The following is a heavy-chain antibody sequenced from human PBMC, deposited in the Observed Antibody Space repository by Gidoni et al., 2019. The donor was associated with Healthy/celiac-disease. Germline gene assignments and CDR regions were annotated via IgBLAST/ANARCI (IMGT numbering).Heavy chain of an antibody. CDR1: GGSISSSSYY. Sequence: QLQLQASGPGLVKPSETPSPTCTVPGGSISSSSYYRGWIRQPPGKGLEWIGSIYYSGSTYYNPSLKRRVTISVDTSKNQFSLKLSSVTAADTAVYYCVYYYYGMDVWGQGTTVTVSS. CDR3: VYYYYGMDV. V-gene: IGHV4-39*05. CDR2: IYYSGST. J-gene: IGHJ6*02.